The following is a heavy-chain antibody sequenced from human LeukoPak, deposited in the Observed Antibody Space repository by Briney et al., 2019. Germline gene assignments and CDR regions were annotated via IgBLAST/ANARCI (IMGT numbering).Heavy chain of an antibody. D-gene: IGHD5-18*01. CDR1: GGSFSGYY. CDR3: ARATGGYSYGTYYFDY. V-gene: IGHV4-34*01. J-gene: IGHJ4*02. Sequence: PSETLSLTCAVYGGSFSGYYWSWIRQPPGKGLEWIGEINHSGSTNYNPSLKSRVTISVDTSKNQFSLKLSSVTAADTAVYYCARATGGYSYGTYYFDYWGQGTLVTVSS. CDR2: INHSGST.